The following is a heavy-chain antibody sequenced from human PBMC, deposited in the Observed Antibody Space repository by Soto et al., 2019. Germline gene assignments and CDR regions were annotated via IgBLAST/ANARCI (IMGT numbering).Heavy chain of an antibody. Sequence: QLQLVESGGGVVQPGGSLRLSCATSGFSFNTYAMHWIRQAPGKGPEWIPVISFDGRDKQYADSVKGRFSVSRDNFKRIMYLQVDNLRLEDTGVYYCANGSLHYGSGAFYRPHWFDPWGQGTLVTVSS. CDR1: GFSFNTYA. J-gene: IGHJ5*02. D-gene: IGHD3-10*01. V-gene: IGHV3-33*05. CDR3: ANGSLHYGSGAFYRPHWFDP. CDR2: ISFDGRDK.